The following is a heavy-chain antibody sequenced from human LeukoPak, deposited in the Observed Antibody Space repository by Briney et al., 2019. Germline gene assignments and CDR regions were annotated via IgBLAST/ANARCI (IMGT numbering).Heavy chain of an antibody. CDR2: VYDSGSS. V-gene: IGHV4-30-4*01. CDR1: GGSISSGDYY. Sequence: SETLSLTCTVSGGSISSGDYYWSWIRQPPGKDLDWIGYVYDSGSSYYNPSLNSPVTISVDTSKNQFCLKLSSVTAADTDVYYCARRILAALYYGEPGDYFDYWGQGTMVTVSS. CDR3: ARRILAALYYGEPGDYFDY. J-gene: IGHJ4*02. D-gene: IGHD4-17*01.